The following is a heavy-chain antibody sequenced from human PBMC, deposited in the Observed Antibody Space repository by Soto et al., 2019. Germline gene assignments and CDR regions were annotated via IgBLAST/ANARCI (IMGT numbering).Heavy chain of an antibody. D-gene: IGHD6-19*01. J-gene: IGHJ6*02. CDR1: GYTFTSYY. CDR3: ARDPPSSGWYAGYYYSGIDV. CDR2: INPSGGST. V-gene: IGHV1-46*01. Sequence: QVQLVQSGAEVKKPGASVKVSCKASGYTFTSYYMHWVRQAPGQGLEWMGIINPSGGSTSYAQKFQGRVTMTSDTSPSTVYIELRSLRSEDTAVYYCARDPPSSGWYAGYYYSGIDVWGQGTTVTVSS.